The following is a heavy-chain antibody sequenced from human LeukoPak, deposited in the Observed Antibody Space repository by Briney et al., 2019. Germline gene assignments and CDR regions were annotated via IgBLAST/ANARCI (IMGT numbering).Heavy chain of an antibody. CDR3: AKDIRGYFDY. CDR1: GYTFSRLD. Sequence: GGSQRLLCAASGYTFSRLDMRWARQAPGKGLEWVSVISGDGGSTYYADSVKGRFTISRDNSKNSLYLQMNSLRTEDTALYYCAKDIRGYFDYWGQGTLVTVSS. CDR2: ISGDGGST. J-gene: IGHJ4*02. V-gene: IGHV3-43*02. D-gene: IGHD3-10*01.